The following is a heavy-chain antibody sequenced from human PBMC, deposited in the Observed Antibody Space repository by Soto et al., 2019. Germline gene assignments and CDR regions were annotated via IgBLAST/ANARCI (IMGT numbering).Heavy chain of an antibody. CDR1: GYTFTSYG. V-gene: IGHV1-18*01. CDR2: ISAYNGNT. D-gene: IGHD3-3*01. J-gene: IGHJ6*02. CDR3: ARDYDFWSDPNAYYYYGMDV. Sequence: ASVKVSCKAPGYTFTSYGISWVRQAPGQGLEWMGWISAYNGNTNYAQKLQGRVTMTTDTSTSTAYMELRSLRSDDTAVYYCARDYDFWSDPNAYYYYGMDVWGQGTTVTVSS.